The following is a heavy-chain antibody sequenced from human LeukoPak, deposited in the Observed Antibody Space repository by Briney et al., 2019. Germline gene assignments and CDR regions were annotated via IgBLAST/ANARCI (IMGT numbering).Heavy chain of an antibody. D-gene: IGHD6-13*01. CDR3: AREKGGIAAAATGGYYMDV. CDR2: IYYSGST. Sequence: PSQTLSLTCTVSGGSISSGDYYWSWIRQPPGKGLEWIGYIYYSGSTYYNPSLKSRVTISVDTSKNQFSLKLSSVTAADTAVYYCAREKGGIAAAATGGYYMDVWGKGTTVTVSS. J-gene: IGHJ6*03. CDR1: GGSISSGDYY. V-gene: IGHV4-30-4*08.